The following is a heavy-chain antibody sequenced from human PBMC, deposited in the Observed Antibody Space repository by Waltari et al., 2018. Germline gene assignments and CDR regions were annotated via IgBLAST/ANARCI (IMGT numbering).Heavy chain of an antibody. CDR1: GFTFSRYG. V-gene: IGHV3-33*01. CDR3: ARDRSRWQNFDY. CDR2: IWYDGSNK. J-gene: IGHJ4*02. Sequence: QVQLVESGGGVVQPGRSLRLSCAASGFTFSRYGMHWVRQAPGKGLEWVAVIWYDGSNKYYADSVKGRFTISRDNSKNTLYLQMNSLRAEDTAVYYCARDRSRWQNFDYRGQGTLVTVSS.